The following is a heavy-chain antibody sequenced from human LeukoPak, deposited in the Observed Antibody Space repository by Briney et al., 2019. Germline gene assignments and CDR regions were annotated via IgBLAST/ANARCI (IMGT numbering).Heavy chain of an antibody. D-gene: IGHD2-2*01. CDR3: ARALIHCSSTSCQESWFDP. CDR2: IYTSGST. Sequence: KPSETLSLTCTVSGGSISSYYWSWIRQPAGKGLEWIGRIYTSGSTNYNPSLKSRVTMSVDTTKNQFSLKLSSVTAADTAVYYCARALIHCSSTSCQESWFDPWGQGTLVTVSS. J-gene: IGHJ5*02. V-gene: IGHV4-4*07. CDR1: GGSISSYY.